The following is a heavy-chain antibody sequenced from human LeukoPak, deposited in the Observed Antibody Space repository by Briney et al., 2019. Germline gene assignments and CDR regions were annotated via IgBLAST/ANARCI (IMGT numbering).Heavy chain of an antibody. CDR3: ARDPYCSSTSCYTYYGMDV. CDR2: INPNSGGT. Sequence: GASVKVSCKASGYTFTGYYMHWVRQAPGQGLAWLGWINPNSGGTNYAQKFQGRVTMTRDTSISTAYMELSRLRSDDTAVYYCARDPYCSSTSCYTYYGMDVWGQGTTVTVSS. CDR1: GYTFTGYY. D-gene: IGHD2-2*02. J-gene: IGHJ6*02. V-gene: IGHV1-2*02.